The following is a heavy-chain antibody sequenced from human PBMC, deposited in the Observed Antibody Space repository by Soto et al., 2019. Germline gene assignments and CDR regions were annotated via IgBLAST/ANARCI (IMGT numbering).Heavy chain of an antibody. CDR2: INPSGGST. CDR1: GYTFTNYG. Sequence: ASVKVSCKASGYTFTNYGVTWVRQAPGQGLEWMGIINPSGGSTSYAQKFQGRVTMTRDTSTSTVYMELSSLRSEDTAVYYCASRPLLSGSYSLYGMDVWGQGTKVTVSS. D-gene: IGHD1-26*01. J-gene: IGHJ6*02. V-gene: IGHV1-46*01. CDR3: ASRPLLSGSYSLYGMDV.